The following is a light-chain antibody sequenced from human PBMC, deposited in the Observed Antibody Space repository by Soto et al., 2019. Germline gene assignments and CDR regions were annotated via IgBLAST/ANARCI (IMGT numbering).Light chain of an antibody. V-gene: IGKV4-1*01. Sequence: DLVVTQSPDCLAVSLGERATINCKSSPTVLSSSNNKNYLAWYQQKPGQPPKLLIYCASTRQSGVPERFSGTGSGTDLTLTISSLHADEVEVYFCHQYYSTPLAFGGGTKVELK. J-gene: IGKJ4*01. CDR2: CAS. CDR1: PTVLSSSNNKNY. CDR3: HQYYSTPLA.